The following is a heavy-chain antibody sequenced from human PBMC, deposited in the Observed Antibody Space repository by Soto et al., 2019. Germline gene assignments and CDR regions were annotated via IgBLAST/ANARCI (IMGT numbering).Heavy chain of an antibody. CDR1: GYTFTGYY. Sequence: QEHLVQSGAEVKSPGASVKVSCKAAGYTFTGYYIHWVRQSPGQGLEWMGGINPNTGGANIAHKFQGWVTLTRDTSINTTCMEVNRLTSIDTAVYYWARDYYVGSGTYGLEIWGQGTMGTVAS. D-gene: IGHD6-19*01. CDR3: ARDYYVGSGTYGLEI. J-gene: IGHJ3*01. V-gene: IGHV1-2*04. CDR2: INPNTGGA.